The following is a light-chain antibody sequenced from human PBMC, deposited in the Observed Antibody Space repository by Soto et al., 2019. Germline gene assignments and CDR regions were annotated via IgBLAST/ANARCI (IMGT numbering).Light chain of an antibody. CDR2: DAS. Sequence: EIVLTQSPATLSLSPGERATLSCRASQSVSINLAWYQQKPGQAPRLLIYDASNRATGIPDRFSGGGSETEFTLTISSLQSEDFAVYFCQQYNIWPLWTFGQGTKVDIK. J-gene: IGKJ1*01. V-gene: IGKV3D-15*01. CDR3: QQYNIWPLWT. CDR1: QSVSIN.